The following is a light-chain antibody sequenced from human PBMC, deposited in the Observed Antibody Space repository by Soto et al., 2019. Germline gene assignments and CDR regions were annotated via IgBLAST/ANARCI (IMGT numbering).Light chain of an antibody. V-gene: IGLV1-47*01. J-gene: IGLJ3*02. CDR1: SANIGRND. CDR3: AAWDDSLRAWV. Sequence: QTVVTQPPSPSGTPGQRVSISCSGSSANIGRNDVNWYQQLPGTAPKLLIYRSNQRPSGVPGRFSGSKSGTSASLAINGLRSEDEADYYCAAWDDSLRAWVFGGGTKVTVL. CDR2: RSN.